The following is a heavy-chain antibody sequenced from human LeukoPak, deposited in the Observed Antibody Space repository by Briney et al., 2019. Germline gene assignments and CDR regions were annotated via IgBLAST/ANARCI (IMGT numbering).Heavy chain of an antibody. CDR1: GFTFSRYW. J-gene: IGHJ4*02. V-gene: IGHV3-74*01. CDR2: INSDGTTT. CDR3: TRGYYYDSSGPNIPFDY. D-gene: IGHD3-22*01. Sequence: PGGSLRLSCAASGFTFSRYWMHWVRQAPGKGLVWVSRINSDGTTTTYADSVKGRFTISSDNAKITVFLQMNSLRAEDTAVYYCTRGYYYDSSGPNIPFDYWGQGALVTVSS.